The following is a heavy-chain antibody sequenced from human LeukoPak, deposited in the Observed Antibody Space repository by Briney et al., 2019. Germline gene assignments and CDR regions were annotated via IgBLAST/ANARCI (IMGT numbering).Heavy chain of an antibody. J-gene: IGHJ4*02. D-gene: IGHD6-13*01. CDR3: ARFEGYSSSSWYAFDY. CDR1: GYTFSSYG. V-gene: IGHV1-18*01. Sequence: GASVKVSCKASGYTFSSYGISWVPPAPGQGLEWMGWISAYNGNTNYAQKLQGRVTMTTDTSTNTAYMELRSLRSDDTAVYYCARFEGYSSSSWYAFDYWGQGTLVTVSS. CDR2: ISAYNGNT.